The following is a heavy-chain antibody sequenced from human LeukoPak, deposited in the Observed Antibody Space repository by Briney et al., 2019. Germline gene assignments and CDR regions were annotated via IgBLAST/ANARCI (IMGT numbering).Heavy chain of an antibody. V-gene: IGHV1-2*02. D-gene: IGHD1-26*01. Sequence: ASVKVSCKASGYTFTDYYMHWVRQAPGQGLEWMGWINPSSGGTNYAQKFQGRVAMTRDTSISTAYMEVSRLRSDDTAVYYCARGSRRELLALSIDYWGQGTLVTVSS. CDR2: INPSSGGT. J-gene: IGHJ4*02. CDR1: GYTFTDYY. CDR3: ARGSRRELLALSIDY.